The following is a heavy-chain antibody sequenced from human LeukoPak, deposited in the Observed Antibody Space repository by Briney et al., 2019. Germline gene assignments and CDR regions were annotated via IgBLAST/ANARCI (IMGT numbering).Heavy chain of an antibody. J-gene: IGHJ6*02. V-gene: IGHV3-21*01. D-gene: IGHD6-19*01. CDR1: GFTFSSYS. CDR3: ARDRAGYSSGWLNSYGMDV. CDR2: ISSSSSYI. Sequence: GGSLRLSCAASGFTFSSYSMNWVRQAPGKGLEWVSSISSSSSYIYYADSVKGRFTISRDNAKNSLYLQMNSLGAEDTAVYYCARDRAGYSSGWLNSYGMDVWGQGTTVTVSS.